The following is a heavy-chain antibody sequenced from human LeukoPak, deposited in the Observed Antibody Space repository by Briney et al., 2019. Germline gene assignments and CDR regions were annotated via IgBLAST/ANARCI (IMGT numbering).Heavy chain of an antibody. V-gene: IGHV3-11*01. CDR3: ARDWQQLVRNHFDY. CDR2: ISSSGNTI. CDR1: GFTFSDYY. J-gene: IGHJ4*02. Sequence: GGSLRLSCAASGFTFSDYYMSWIRQAPGKGLEWLSYISSSGNTIYYADSVKGRFTISRDNAKNSLSLQMNSLRAEDTAVYYCARDWQQLVRNHFDYWGQGTLVTVSS. D-gene: IGHD6-13*01.